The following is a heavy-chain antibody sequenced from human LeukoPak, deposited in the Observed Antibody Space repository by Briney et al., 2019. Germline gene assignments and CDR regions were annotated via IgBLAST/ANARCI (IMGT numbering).Heavy chain of an antibody. CDR1: GGSISSGGYY. Sequence: SQTLSLTCTVSGGSISSGGYYWSWIRQHPGKGLQWIGYIYYSGSTYYNPSLKSRVTRSVDTSKNQFSLKLSSVTAADTAVYYCASTGLRNWFDPWGQGTLVTVSS. CDR2: IYYSGST. V-gene: IGHV4-31*03. D-gene: IGHD1-14*01. CDR3: ASTGLRNWFDP. J-gene: IGHJ5*02.